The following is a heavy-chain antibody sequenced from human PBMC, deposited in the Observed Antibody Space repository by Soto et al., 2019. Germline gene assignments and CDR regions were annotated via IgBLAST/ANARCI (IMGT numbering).Heavy chain of an antibody. CDR2: ISAYNGNT. Sequence: QVQLVQSGAEVKKPGASVKVSCKASGYTFTSYGISWVRQAPGQGLEWMGWISAYNGNTNYAQKLQGRVTMTTDTSTSTANMERRSLTSDDTAVNSCAIDRGGYALDYWGQRTLVTVSS. J-gene: IGHJ4*02. CDR1: GYTFTSYG. V-gene: IGHV1-18*01. CDR3: AIDRGGYALDY. D-gene: IGHD5-12*01.